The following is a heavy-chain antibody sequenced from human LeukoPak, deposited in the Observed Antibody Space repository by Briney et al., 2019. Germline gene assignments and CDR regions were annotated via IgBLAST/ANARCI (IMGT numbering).Heavy chain of an antibody. Sequence: ASVKVSCKASGYTFTSYGISWVRQAPGQGLEWMGWISAYSGNTNYAQKLQGRVTMTTDTSTSTAYMELRSLRSDDTAVYYCARDDRYFDWLFDPFGYWGQGTLVTVSS. CDR1: GYTFTSYG. CDR2: ISAYSGNT. J-gene: IGHJ4*02. D-gene: IGHD3-9*01. CDR3: ARDDRYFDWLFDPFGY. V-gene: IGHV1-18*01.